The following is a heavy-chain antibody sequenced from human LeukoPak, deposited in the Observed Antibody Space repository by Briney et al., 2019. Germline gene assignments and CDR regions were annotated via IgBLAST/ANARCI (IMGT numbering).Heavy chain of an antibody. D-gene: IGHD4-17*01. CDR1: GFTFSNYW. Sequence: GGSLRLSCAASGFTFSNYWMNWVRQAPGKGLEWVAYIKQDGSEKYYVDSVKGRFTISRDNAKNSLYLQMNSLRAEDTAVYYCARDTHDYGDYGIDYWGQGTLVTVSS. CDR3: ARDTHDYGDYGIDY. V-gene: IGHV3-7*03. CDR2: IKQDGSEK. J-gene: IGHJ4*02.